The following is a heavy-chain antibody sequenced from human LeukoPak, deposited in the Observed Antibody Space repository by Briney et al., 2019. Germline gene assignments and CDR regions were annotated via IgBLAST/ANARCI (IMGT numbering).Heavy chain of an antibody. CDR3: AKAFRGLLVDNYYYGMDV. Sequence: GGSLRLSCAASGFTLDDYVMHWVRQAPGKGLEGVSGISWNSGSIDYADSVKGRFTISRDNAKNSLYLQMNSLRAEDTALYYCAKAFRGLLVDNYYYGMDVWGQGTTVTVSS. V-gene: IGHV3-9*01. CDR2: ISWNSGSI. D-gene: IGHD3-9*01. CDR1: GFTLDDYV. J-gene: IGHJ6*02.